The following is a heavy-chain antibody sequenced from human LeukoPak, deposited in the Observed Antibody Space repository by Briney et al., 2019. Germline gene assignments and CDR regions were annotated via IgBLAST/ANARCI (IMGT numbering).Heavy chain of an antibody. CDR2: IKTDGSEK. J-gene: IGHJ4*02. V-gene: IGHV3-7*01. CDR3: ARTRYDFWSGYSHFDY. D-gene: IGHD3-3*01. CDR1: GFTFSNYW. Sequence: GGSLRLSCEGSGFTFSNYWMGWVRQAPGKGLQWVDNIKTDGSEKYYVDSVKGRFTISRDNAKNSLYLQMNSLRAEDTAVYYCARTRYDFWSGYSHFDYWGQGTLVTVSS.